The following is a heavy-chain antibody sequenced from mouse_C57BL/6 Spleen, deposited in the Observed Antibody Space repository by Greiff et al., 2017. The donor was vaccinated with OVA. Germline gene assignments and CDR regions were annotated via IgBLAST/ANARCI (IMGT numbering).Heavy chain of an antibody. CDR1: GYTFTEYT. CDR2: FYPGSGSI. Sequence: VQLQESGAELVKPGASVKLSCKASGYTFTEYTIHWVKQRSGQGLEWIGWFYPGSGSIKYNEKFKDKATLTADKTSSTVYMELSRLTSEDSAVYFCAKHETFYYLFAYWGQGTLVTVSA. J-gene: IGHJ3*01. D-gene: IGHD2-1*01. V-gene: IGHV1-62-2*01. CDR3: AKHETFYYLFAY.